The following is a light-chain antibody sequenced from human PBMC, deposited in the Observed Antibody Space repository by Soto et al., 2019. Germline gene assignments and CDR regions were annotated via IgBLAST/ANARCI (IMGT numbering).Light chain of an antibody. CDR2: DAS. Sequence: EIVLTQSPGTLSLSPGERATLSCRASRSIGSYLAWYQQIPGQAPRLLIYDASNRATGIPVRFSGSGSGTDFTLTISSLEPEDFAVYYCQQRSDWPTPTFGGGTKVEIK. CDR3: QQRSDWPTPT. CDR1: RSIGSY. V-gene: IGKV3-11*01. J-gene: IGKJ4*01.